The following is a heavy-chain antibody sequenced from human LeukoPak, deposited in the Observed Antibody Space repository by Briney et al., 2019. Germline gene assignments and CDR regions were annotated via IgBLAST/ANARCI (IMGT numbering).Heavy chain of an antibody. V-gene: IGHV3-9*01. J-gene: IGHJ1*01. CDR2: ISWNSGSI. CDR3: AKAGDLTGQYFQH. D-gene: IGHD4-17*01. Sequence: GRSLRLSCAASGFTFDDYAMHWVRQAPGKGLEWVSGISWNSGSIGYADSVKGRFTISRDNAKNSLYLQMNSLRAEDTALYYCAKAGDLTGQYFQHWGQGTLVTVSS. CDR1: GFTFDDYA.